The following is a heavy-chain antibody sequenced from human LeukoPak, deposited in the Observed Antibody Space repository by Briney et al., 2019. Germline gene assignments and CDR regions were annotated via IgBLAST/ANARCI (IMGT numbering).Heavy chain of an antibody. J-gene: IGHJ3*02. V-gene: IGHV4-34*01. D-gene: IGHD3-10*01. CDR1: GGSLSGYY. CDR2: INHSGST. Sequence: SETLSLTCAVYGGSLSGYYWSWIRQPPGKGLEWIGEINHSGSTNYNPSLKSRVTISEDTSKNQFSLKLSSVTAADTAVYYCARHWARVTMVRGVTIGGAFDIWGQGTMVTVSS. CDR3: ARHWARVTMVRGVTIGGAFDI.